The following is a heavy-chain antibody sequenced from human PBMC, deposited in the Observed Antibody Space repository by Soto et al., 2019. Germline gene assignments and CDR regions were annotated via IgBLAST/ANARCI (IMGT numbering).Heavy chain of an antibody. V-gene: IGHV1-8*01. D-gene: IGHD6-19*01. CDR2: MKPSSGNT. J-gene: IGHJ5*02. CDR1: GYTFTSYD. CDR3: AREYSSGWSKA. Sequence: QVQLVQSGAEVKKPGASVKVSCKASGYTFTSYDINWVRQATGQGHEWMGWMKPSSGNTGYAQKFQGRVTMTRKTSISTAYRERSSLRSEDTAGYYCAREYSSGWSKAWGQGTLVTVSS.